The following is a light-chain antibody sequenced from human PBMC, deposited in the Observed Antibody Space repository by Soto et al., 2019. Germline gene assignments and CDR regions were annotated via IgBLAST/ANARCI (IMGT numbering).Light chain of an antibody. Sequence: EIVLTQSPGTLSLSPGERATLSCRASQSVTNNYLAWYQQKPGQAPRLLIYGASTRAAGVPDRFSGSGSGTDFTLTITRLEPEDFAVYYCQQYGRSPLLYTFGQGTKVGVK. V-gene: IGKV3-20*01. CDR2: GAS. CDR3: QQYGRSPLLYT. J-gene: IGKJ2*01. CDR1: QSVTNNY.